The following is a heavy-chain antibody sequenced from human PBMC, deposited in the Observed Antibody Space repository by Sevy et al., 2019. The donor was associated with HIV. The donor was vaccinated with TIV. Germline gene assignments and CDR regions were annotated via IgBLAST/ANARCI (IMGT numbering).Heavy chain of an antibody. Sequence: SETLSLTCTVSGGSISSCYWSWIRQPAGKGLEWIGRIYTSGSTNYNPSLKSRVTMSVDTSKNQFSLKLSSVTAADTAVYYCARTDSGSYYVALDYWGQGTLVTVSS. CDR2: IYTSGST. V-gene: IGHV4-4*07. CDR3: ARTDSGSYYVALDY. J-gene: IGHJ4*02. CDR1: GGSISSCY. D-gene: IGHD1-26*01.